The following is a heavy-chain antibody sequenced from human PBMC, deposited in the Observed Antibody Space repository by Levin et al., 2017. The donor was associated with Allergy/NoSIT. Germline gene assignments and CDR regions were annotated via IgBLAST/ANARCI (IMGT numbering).Heavy chain of an antibody. CDR3: ARESAVVPAALRGKFADDWYFDL. J-gene: IGHJ2*01. Sequence: GGSLRLSCAASGFSFSRSAMHWVRQAAGKGLEWVTIISHDGNNKYYADSVKGRFSISRDNSKNTLYLQMNSLRAEDTAVYYCARESAVVPAALRGKFADDWYFDLWGRGTLVTVSP. CDR2: ISHDGNNK. V-gene: IGHV3-30-3*01. CDR1: GFSFSRSA. D-gene: IGHD2-2*01.